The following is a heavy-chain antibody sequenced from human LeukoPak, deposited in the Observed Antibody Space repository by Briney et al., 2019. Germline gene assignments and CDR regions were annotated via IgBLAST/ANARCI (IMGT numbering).Heavy chain of an antibody. V-gene: IGHV3-48*04. CDR3: ARGRDLFDS. CDR2: ISSSSSAI. J-gene: IGHJ4*02. Sequence: GGSLRLSCAASGFTFSTYNMNWVRQAPGKGLEWVSYISSSSSAIYFADSVKGRFTISRDNAKNSLYLQMNSLRVEDTAVYYCARGRDLFDSWGQGTLVSVSS. CDR1: GFTFSTYN.